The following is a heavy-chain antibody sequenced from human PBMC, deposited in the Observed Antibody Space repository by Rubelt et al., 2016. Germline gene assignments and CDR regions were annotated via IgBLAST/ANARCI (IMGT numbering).Heavy chain of an antibody. CDR3: ARGKEGLGVTMMDY. Sequence: QVQLQQWGAGLLKPSETLSLTCAVYGGSFSGYYWSWIRQPPGKGLEWLGEINNSGSTNYNPSLKSRVTISVDTSKNQFALKLSSVTAADTAVYYWARGKEGLGVTMMDYWGQGTLVTVSS. V-gene: IGHV4-34*01. D-gene: IGHD3-22*01. J-gene: IGHJ4*02. CDR1: GGSFSGYY. CDR2: INNSGST.